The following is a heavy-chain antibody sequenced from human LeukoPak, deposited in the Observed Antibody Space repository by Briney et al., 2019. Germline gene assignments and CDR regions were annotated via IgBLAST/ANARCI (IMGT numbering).Heavy chain of an antibody. J-gene: IGHJ3*02. V-gene: IGHV4-59*01. Sequence: SETLSLTCTVSGGSISSYYWSWIRQPPGKGLEWIVYIYYSGSTNYNPSLKSRVTISVDTSKNQYSLKLSYVTAADTAVYYCARGVVVVTAIVPDAFDIWGQGTMVTVSS. CDR1: GGSISSYY. CDR3: ARGVVVVTAIVPDAFDI. CDR2: IYYSGST. D-gene: IGHD2-21*02.